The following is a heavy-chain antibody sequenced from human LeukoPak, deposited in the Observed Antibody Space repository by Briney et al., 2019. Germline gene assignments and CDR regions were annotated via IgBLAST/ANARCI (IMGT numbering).Heavy chain of an antibody. V-gene: IGHV3-30-3*01. Sequence: PGRSLRLSCAASGFTFSAYGMNWVRQAPGKGLEWVAVISYDGSNKYYADSVKGRFTISRDNSKNTLYLQMNSLRAEDTAVYYCARNPRFAYYDFWSGYEDYWGQGTLVTVSS. CDR1: GFTFSAYG. D-gene: IGHD3-3*01. CDR3: ARNPRFAYYDFWSGYEDY. J-gene: IGHJ4*02. CDR2: ISYDGSNK.